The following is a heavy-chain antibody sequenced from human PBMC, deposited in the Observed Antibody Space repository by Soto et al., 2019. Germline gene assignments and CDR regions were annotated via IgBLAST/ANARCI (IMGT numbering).Heavy chain of an antibody. CDR1: GYSFTTSG. D-gene: IGHD4-17*01. CDR2: ISTYNGNT. CDR3: ARRLYGDYDY. J-gene: IGHJ4*02. V-gene: IGHV1-18*01. Sequence: ASVKVSCKASGYSFTTSGITWVRQAPGQGLEWMGWISTYNGNTNYAQKLQDRVTLTTDTSTSTAYMELRSLRSDDTAVYYCARRLYGDYDYWGQGTLVTVSS.